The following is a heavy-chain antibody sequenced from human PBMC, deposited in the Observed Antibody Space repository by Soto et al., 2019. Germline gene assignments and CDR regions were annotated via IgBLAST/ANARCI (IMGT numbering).Heavy chain of an antibody. CDR2: INYSGST. CDR3: ARAPMVRGVVGYYYYMDV. V-gene: IGHV4-31*03. D-gene: IGHD3-10*01. J-gene: IGHJ6*03. CDR1: GGSISSGGYY. Sequence: QVQLQESGPGLVKPSQTLSLTCTVSGGSISSGGYYWSWIRQHPGKGLEWMGYINYSGSTYYNPSLKRRVTISVDTSKNQFSLKLSSVTAADTAVYYCARAPMVRGVVGYYYYMDVWGKGTPVTVSS.